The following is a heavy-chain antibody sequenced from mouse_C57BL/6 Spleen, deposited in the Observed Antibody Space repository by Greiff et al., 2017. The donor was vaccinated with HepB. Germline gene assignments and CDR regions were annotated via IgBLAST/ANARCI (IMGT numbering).Heavy chain of an antibody. CDR3: TTGGQLRLPYAMDY. CDR1: GFNIKDYY. D-gene: IGHD3-2*02. J-gene: IGHJ4*01. CDR2: IDPEDGDT. V-gene: IGHV14-1*01. Sequence: VQLQQSGAELVRPGASVKLSCTASGFNIKDYYMHWVKQRPEQGLEWIGRIDPEDGDTEYAPKFQGKATITADTSSNTAYLQLSSLTSEDTAVYYCTTGGQLRLPYAMDYWGQGTSVTVSS.